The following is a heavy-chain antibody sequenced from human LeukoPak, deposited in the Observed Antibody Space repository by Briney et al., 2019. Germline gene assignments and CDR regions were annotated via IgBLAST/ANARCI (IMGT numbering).Heavy chain of an antibody. Sequence: ASVKVSCKASGYTFTGYYMHWVRQAPGQGLEWMGRINPNSGGTNYAQKFQGRVTMTRDTSISTAYMELSRLRSDDTAVYYCAREMTTVTGIDYWGQGTLVTVSS. V-gene: IGHV1-2*06. D-gene: IGHD4-17*01. CDR1: GYTFTGYY. CDR3: AREMTTVTGIDY. J-gene: IGHJ4*02. CDR2: INPNSGGT.